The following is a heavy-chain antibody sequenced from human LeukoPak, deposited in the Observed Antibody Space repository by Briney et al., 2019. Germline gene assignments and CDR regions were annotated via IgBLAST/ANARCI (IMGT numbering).Heavy chain of an antibody. J-gene: IGHJ3*02. CDR2: INHSGST. D-gene: IGHD1-26*01. Sequence: SQTLSLTCAVSGGSISSGGYYWSWIRQPPGKGLEWIGEINHSGSTNYNPSLKSRVTISVDTSKNQFSLKLSSVTAADTAVYYCARDSGSYYLFAFDIWGQGTMVTVSS. CDR3: ARDSGSYYLFAFDI. V-gene: IGHV4-30-2*01. CDR1: GGSISSGGYY.